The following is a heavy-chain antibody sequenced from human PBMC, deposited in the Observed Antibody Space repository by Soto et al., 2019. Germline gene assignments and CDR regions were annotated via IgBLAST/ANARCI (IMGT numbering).Heavy chain of an antibody. J-gene: IGHJ6*03. CDR1: GYTFTSYD. Sequence: QVQLVQSGAEVKKPGASVKVSCKASGYTFTSYDINWVRQATGQGLEWMGWMNPNSGNTGYAQKFQGRVIMARNITISTAYMELSSLEFEDTAVYYCASGDGGYCTKGVCSCYDYRDVWGKGTTVTVSS. CDR3: ASGDGGYCTKGVCSCYDYRDV. CDR2: MNPNSGNT. V-gene: IGHV1-8*01. D-gene: IGHD2-8*01.